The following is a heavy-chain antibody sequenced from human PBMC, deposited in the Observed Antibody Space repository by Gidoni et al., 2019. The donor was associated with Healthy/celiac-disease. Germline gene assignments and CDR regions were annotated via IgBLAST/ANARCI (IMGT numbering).Heavy chain of an antibody. Sequence: QVQLVESGGGLVKPGGSLRLSCAASGFTFSDYYMSWIRQAPGKGLEWFLYICSSSSYTNYADSVKGRFTISRDNAKNSLYLQMNSLRAEDTAVYYCARDTGSWLPSSGFYYYYGMDVWGQGTTVTVSS. CDR1: GFTFSDYY. J-gene: IGHJ6*02. CDR3: ARDTGSWLPSSGFYYYYGMDV. V-gene: IGHV3-11*06. CDR2: ICSSSSYT. D-gene: IGHD3-10*01.